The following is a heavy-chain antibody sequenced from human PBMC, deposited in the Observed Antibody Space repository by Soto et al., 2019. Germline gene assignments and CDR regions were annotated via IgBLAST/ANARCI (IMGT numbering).Heavy chain of an antibody. CDR1: GFTFSRYA. Sequence: EVQLLESGGGLVQPGGSLRLSCAASGFTFSRYAMSWVRQAPGKGLEWVSAVSGSGGSTYYADSVKGRFTISRDNSENTLYLQMNSLGAEATAVYYGAKGGDYGSGLFDPWGQGTLVTVSS. J-gene: IGHJ5*02. CDR2: VSGSGGST. V-gene: IGHV3-23*01. D-gene: IGHD3-10*01. CDR3: AKGGDYGSGLFDP.